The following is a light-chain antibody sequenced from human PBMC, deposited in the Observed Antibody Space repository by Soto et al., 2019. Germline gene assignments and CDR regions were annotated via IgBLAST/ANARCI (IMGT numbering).Light chain of an antibody. CDR3: SSYANSRVV. V-gene: IGLV2-8*01. CDR2: EVS. CDR1: SSDVGAYNY. Sequence: QSVLTQPPSASGSLGQSVTISCTGTSSDVGAYNYVSWYFQSPDKAPKLLVYEVSKRPSVVPDRFSGSKSGNTASLTVSGLQAEDEGFYFCSSYANSRVVFGGWTKLTVL. J-gene: IGLJ2*01.